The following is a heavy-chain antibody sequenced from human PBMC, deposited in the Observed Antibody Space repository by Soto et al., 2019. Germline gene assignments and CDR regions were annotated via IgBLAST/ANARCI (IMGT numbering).Heavy chain of an antibody. D-gene: IGHD3-9*01. CDR2: IKEDGRET. CDR1: GFTFSNYW. J-gene: IGHJ4*02. Sequence: EVQLVESGGGLVQPGGSLRLSCAASGFTFSNYWMSWVRQAPGKALEWLANIKEDGRETNYVDSVKGRFTISRDNAKNSLYLQINSLRAEDTAVFYCARERPSGLVDLDYWGQGTLVTVSS. V-gene: IGHV3-7*01. CDR3: ARERPSGLVDLDY.